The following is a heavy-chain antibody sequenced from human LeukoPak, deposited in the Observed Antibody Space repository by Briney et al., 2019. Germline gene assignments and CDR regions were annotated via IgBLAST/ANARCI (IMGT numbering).Heavy chain of an antibody. J-gene: IGHJ6*03. V-gene: IGHV4-59*01. CDR2: IYYSGST. Sequence: MPSETLSLTCAVYGGSFSGYYWSWIRQPPGKGLEWIGYIYYSGSTNYNPSLKSRVTISVDTSKNQFSLKLSSVTAADTAVYYCARDYYDSFNYYYMDVWGKGTTVTVSS. D-gene: IGHD3-22*01. CDR3: ARDYYDSFNYYYMDV. CDR1: GGSFSGYY.